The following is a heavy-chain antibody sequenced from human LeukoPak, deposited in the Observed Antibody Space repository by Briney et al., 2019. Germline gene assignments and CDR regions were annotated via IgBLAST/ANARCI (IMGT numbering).Heavy chain of an antibody. Sequence: ATVKISCKTSGYTFADYYIHWVQQAPGKGLQWMGRIDPADGKTKFSEKFQARVTITADTSTDTAYMELSSLRSDDTAVYYCARDTSITSALWGQGTLATVSS. J-gene: IGHJ4*02. V-gene: IGHV1-69-2*01. CDR3: ARDTSITSAL. CDR2: IDPADGKT. D-gene: IGHD1-14*01. CDR1: GYTFADYY.